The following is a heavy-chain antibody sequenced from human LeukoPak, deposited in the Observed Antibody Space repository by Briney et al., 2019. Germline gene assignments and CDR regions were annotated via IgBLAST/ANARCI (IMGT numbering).Heavy chain of an antibody. Sequence: SETLSLTCTISGGSISSNNYYWAWIRQPPGKGLEWIGSIYYSGNTYYSPSLRSRVTISVDTSKNQFSLKLSSVTAADTAVYYCARGSVPLVNVLDYWGQGTLVTVSS. J-gene: IGHJ4*02. V-gene: IGHV4-39*07. CDR3: ARGSVPLVNVLDY. D-gene: IGHD1-1*01. CDR2: IYYSGNT. CDR1: GGSISSNNYY.